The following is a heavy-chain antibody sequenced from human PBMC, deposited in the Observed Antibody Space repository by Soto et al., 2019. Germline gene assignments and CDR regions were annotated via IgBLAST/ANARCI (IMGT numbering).Heavy chain of an antibody. CDR3: AVGLGYCSSTSCREGWFDP. CDR2: ISAYNGNT. Sequence: ASVKVSCKASGYTFTSYGISWVRQAPGQGLEWMGWISAYNGNTNYAQKLQGRVTMTTDTSTSTAYMELRSLRSDDTAAYYCAVGLGYCSSTSCREGWFDPWGQGTLVTVSS. D-gene: IGHD2-2*01. CDR1: GYTFTSYG. V-gene: IGHV1-18*01. J-gene: IGHJ5*02.